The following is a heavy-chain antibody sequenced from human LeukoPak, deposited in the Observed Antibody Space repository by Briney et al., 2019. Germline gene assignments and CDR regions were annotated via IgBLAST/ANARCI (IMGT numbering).Heavy chain of an antibody. CDR1: GGTFSSYA. Sequence: SVKVSCKASGGTFSSYAISWVRQAPGQGLEWMGKIIPISGTTNYAQKFQGRVTFTADESTSTAHMELSSLRSEDTALYYCARKLRLGGNWFDPWGQGTLVTVSS. CDR3: ARKLRLGGNWFDP. D-gene: IGHD1-26*01. V-gene: IGHV1-69*13. CDR2: IIPISGTT. J-gene: IGHJ5*02.